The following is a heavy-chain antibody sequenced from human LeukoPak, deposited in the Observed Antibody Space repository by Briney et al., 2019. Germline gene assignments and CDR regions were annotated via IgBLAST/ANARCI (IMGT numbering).Heavy chain of an antibody. CDR3: ARTYCSSTSCDNDAFDI. CDR2: INPKSGGT. Sequence: GASVKVSCKASEYTFTGYYIHWVRQAPGQGLEWMGWINPKSGGTNYAQKFQGRVTMTRDTSISTAYMELSRLRSDDTAVYYCARTYCSSTSCDNDAFDIWGQGTMVTVSS. V-gene: IGHV1-2*02. CDR1: EYTFTGYY. J-gene: IGHJ3*02. D-gene: IGHD2-2*01.